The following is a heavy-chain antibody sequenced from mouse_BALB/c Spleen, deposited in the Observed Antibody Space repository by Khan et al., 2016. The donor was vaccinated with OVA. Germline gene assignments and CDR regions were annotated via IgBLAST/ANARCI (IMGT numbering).Heavy chain of an antibody. CDR2: IIYTGNT. Sequence: EVKLEVSGPSLVKPSQTLSLTCSVTGDSITSGYWNWIRKFPGNKLEYMGYIIYTGNTYYNPSLKSRISITRHTSKNQYYLQLNSVTTEDTATYYWARSTYRYAFVYWGQGTLVTVSA. J-gene: IGHJ3*01. D-gene: IGHD2-14*01. CDR3: ARSTYRYAFVY. V-gene: IGHV3-8*02. CDR1: GDSITSGY.